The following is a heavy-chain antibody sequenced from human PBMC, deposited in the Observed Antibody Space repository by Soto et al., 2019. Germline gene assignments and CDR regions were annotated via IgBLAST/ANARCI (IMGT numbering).Heavy chain of an antibody. V-gene: IGHV3-15*01. CDR3: ATLPYCSNFDL. CDR2: IKSKTHGGTT. Sequence: PGGSLRLSCAASGFTFSNAWMNWVRQAPGKGLEWVGRIKSKTHGGTTDYAAPVKGRFTISRDDSENTLYLEMNSLKTEDTATYYCATLPYCSNFDLWGQGTLVTVSS. D-gene: IGHD6-13*01. CDR1: GFTFSNAW. J-gene: IGHJ5*02.